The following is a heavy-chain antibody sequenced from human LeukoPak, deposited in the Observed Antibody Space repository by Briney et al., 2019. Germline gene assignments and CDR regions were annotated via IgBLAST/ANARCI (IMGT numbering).Heavy chain of an antibody. V-gene: IGHV3-21*01. J-gene: IGHJ5*02. CDR3: ARSHGSGVRGSWFDP. CDR1: GFTFNSYS. D-gene: IGHD3-10*01. CDR2: ISSSSSYI. Sequence: PGGSLRLSCTASGFTFNSYSMNWVRQAPGKGLEWVSSISSSSSYIYYADSVKGRFTISRDNAKNSLYLQMNSLRAEDTAVYYCARSHGSGVRGSWFDPWGQGTLVTVSS.